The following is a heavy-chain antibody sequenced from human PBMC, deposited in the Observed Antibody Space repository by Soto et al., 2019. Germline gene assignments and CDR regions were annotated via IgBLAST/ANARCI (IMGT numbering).Heavy chain of an antibody. CDR2: INPNSGGT. D-gene: IGHD1-26*01. V-gene: IGHV1-2*04. CDR3: ARGSAWERISDAFDI. J-gene: IGHJ3*02. CDR1: GYTFTGYY. Sequence: GASVKVSCKASGYTFTGYYMHWVRQAPGQGLEWMGWINPNSGGTNYAQKFQGWVTMTRDTSISTAYMELSRLRSDDTAVYYCARGSAWERISDAFDIWGQGTMVTVSS.